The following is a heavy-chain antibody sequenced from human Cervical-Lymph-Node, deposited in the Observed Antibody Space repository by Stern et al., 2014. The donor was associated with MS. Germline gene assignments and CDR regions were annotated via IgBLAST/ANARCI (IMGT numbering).Heavy chain of an antibody. V-gene: IGHV4-59*01. D-gene: IGHD4-23*01. CDR1: GGSIRTFS. CDR2: VYYNGST. CDR3: ARHSVGVKDFDS. J-gene: IGHJ4*02. Sequence: QLQLQESGPGLVKPSETLSLTCTVSGGSIRTFSWSLIRQPPGRGLEWIGCVYYNGSTTHNPSHKSRVTMSVATSKSQLSLRLHSVTAADTAVYYCARHSVGVKDFDSWGQGTLVTVSS.